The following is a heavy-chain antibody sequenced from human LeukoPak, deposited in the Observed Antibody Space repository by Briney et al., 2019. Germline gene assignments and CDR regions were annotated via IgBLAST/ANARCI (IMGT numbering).Heavy chain of an antibody. V-gene: IGHV3-20*04. CDR1: GFTFDDYG. Sequence: GGSLRLSCAASGFTFDDYGMSWVRQAPGKGLEWVSGINWNGGSTGYADSVGGRFTISRDNAKNSLYLQMNSLRAEDTALYYCARVHCSSTSCPGDYWGQGTLVTVSS. J-gene: IGHJ4*02. D-gene: IGHD2-2*01. CDR2: INWNGGST. CDR3: ARVHCSSTSCPGDY.